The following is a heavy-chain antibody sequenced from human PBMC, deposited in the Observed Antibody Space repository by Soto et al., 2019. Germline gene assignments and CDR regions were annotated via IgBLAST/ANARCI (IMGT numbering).Heavy chain of an antibody. V-gene: IGHV1-69*06. CDR2: IIPIFGTA. CDR1: GGTFSSYA. J-gene: IGHJ5*02. Sequence: GASVKVSCKASGGTFSSYAISWVRQAPGQGLEWMGGIIPIFGTANYAQKFQGRVTITADKSTSTAYMELSSLRSEDTAVYYCARWAAPYNWFDPWGQGPLVTVS. D-gene: IGHD6-13*01. CDR3: ARWAAPYNWFDP.